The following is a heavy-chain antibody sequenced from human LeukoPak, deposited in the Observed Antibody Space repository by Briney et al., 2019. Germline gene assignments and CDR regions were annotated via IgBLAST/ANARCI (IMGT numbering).Heavy chain of an antibody. V-gene: IGHV3-48*03. D-gene: IGHD3-10*01. Sequence: GGSLRLSCAVSASTFSSYEMNWFRQAPGKGLEWVSYISGSGSTTYYADSVKGRFTISRGNAKNALYLQMNSLRAEDTAVYYCARDLVVRGRWSWFDPWGQGTLVTVSS. J-gene: IGHJ5*02. CDR3: ARDLVVRGRWSWFDP. CDR1: ASTFSSYE. CDR2: ISGSGSTT.